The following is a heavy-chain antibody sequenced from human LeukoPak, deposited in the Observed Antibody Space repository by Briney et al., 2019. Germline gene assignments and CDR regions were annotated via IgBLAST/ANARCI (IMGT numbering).Heavy chain of an antibody. V-gene: IGHV3-30*18. D-gene: IGHD6-13*01. Sequence: PGGSLRLSCAASGFTFNDYGMHWVRQAPGKGLERVAVISYDGSNKYYADSVKGRFTISRDNSKNTLYLQMNSLRAEDTAVYYCAKDGGIAAFQHWGQGTLVTVSS. J-gene: IGHJ1*01. CDR1: GFTFNDYG. CDR3: AKDGGIAAFQH. CDR2: ISYDGSNK.